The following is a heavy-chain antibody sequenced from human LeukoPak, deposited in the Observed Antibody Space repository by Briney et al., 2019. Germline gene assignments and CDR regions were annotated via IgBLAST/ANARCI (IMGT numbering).Heavy chain of an antibody. CDR1: GGSISSNNYY. V-gene: IGHV4-39*01. CDR3: ARGYSSSWNYFDY. J-gene: IGHJ4*02. CDR2: IYYSGST. D-gene: IGHD6-13*01. Sequence: KPSETLSLTCTVSGGSISSNNYYWGWIRQPPGKGLEWIGTIYYSGSTYYNPSLKSRVTISVDTSKNQFSLKLSSVTAADTAVYYCARGYSSSWNYFDYWVQGTLVSVSS.